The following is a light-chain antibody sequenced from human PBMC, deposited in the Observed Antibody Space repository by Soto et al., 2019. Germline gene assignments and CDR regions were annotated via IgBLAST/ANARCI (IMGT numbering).Light chain of an antibody. CDR1: QGISNY. J-gene: IGKJ3*01. Sequence: DIQMTQSPSSLSASVGDRVTITCRASQGISNYLAWYQQKPGKVPKLLIYAASTFQSGVPSRFSGSGSGTDFTLTISSLLPEDVATYYCQKYTSAPFTFGPGTKADIK. CDR3: QKYTSAPFT. V-gene: IGKV1-27*01. CDR2: AAS.